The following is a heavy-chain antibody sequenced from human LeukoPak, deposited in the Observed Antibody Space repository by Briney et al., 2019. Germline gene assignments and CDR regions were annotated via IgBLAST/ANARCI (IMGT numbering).Heavy chain of an antibody. J-gene: IGHJ4*02. CDR3: ARLEGSGQDY. CDR1: GGSFSGYY. Sequence: SETLSLTCAVYGGSFSGYYWSWIRQPPGKGLEWIGEINHSGSTNYNPSLKSRVTISVDTSKNQFSLKLSSVTAADTAVYYCARLEGSGQDYWGQGTLVTVSS. V-gene: IGHV4-34*01. CDR2: INHSGST. D-gene: IGHD2-8*02.